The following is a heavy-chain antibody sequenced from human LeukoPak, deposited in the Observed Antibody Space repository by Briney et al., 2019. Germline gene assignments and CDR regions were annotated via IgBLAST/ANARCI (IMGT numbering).Heavy chain of an antibody. CDR3: VKAPQYYYDISGFYSN. CDR2: ISSNGGST. Sequence: GGSLRLSCSASGFTFSRYAMHWVRQAPGKGLEYVSAISSNGGSTYYADSVKGRFTISRDNSKNTLYLQMSSLRAEDTAVYYFVKAPQYYYDISGFYSNWGQGTLVTVSS. V-gene: IGHV3-64D*09. CDR1: GFTFSRYA. D-gene: IGHD3-22*01. J-gene: IGHJ4*02.